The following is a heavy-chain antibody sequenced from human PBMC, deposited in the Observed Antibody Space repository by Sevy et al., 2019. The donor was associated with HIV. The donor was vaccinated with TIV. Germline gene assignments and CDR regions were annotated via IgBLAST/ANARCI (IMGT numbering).Heavy chain of an antibody. D-gene: IGHD6-19*01. V-gene: IGHV3-23*01. Sequence: GGSLRLSCAASGLTFSNYAMSWVRQVPGKGLEWVSVVSGRDDSTYYTDSVKGRFTISRDNSKNTLYLQMNSLRADDTAVYYCAQGISGWYMTAFHVWGQGTMVTVSS. CDR1: GLTFSNYA. CDR3: AQGISGWYMTAFHV. J-gene: IGHJ3*01. CDR2: VSGRDDST.